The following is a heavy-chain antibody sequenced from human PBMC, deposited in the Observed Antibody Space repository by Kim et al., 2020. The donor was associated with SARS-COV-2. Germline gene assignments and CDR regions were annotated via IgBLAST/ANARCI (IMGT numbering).Heavy chain of an antibody. CDR3: VGGEIANHSPYGLDV. Sequence: ASVQVSCKASRYTFTNYAMNWLRQAPGQGLEWMGWINTNTGNPKYAQGFTGRFVFPLDTSVSTEYLQIRSLTAEDTAVYYCVGGEIANHSPYGLDVWGQGTTVTVSS. CDR2: INTNTGNP. V-gene: IGHV7-4-1*02. J-gene: IGHJ6*02. CDR1: RYTFTNYA. D-gene: IGHD3-16*01.